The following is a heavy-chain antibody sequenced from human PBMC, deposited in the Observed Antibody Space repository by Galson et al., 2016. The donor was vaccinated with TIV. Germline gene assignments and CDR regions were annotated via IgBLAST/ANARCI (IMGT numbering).Heavy chain of an antibody. CDR2: INEDGSEI. CDR3: ARRFDY. J-gene: IGHJ4*02. Sequence: SLRLSCAASGFTFSAYWMNWVRQVPGKGLEWLTNINEDGSEISYVDSVRGRFTISRDNAKNLLYLEMNGLRDEDTAVYYCARRFDYWGQGILVTVSS. CDR1: GFTFSAYW. V-gene: IGHV3-7*01.